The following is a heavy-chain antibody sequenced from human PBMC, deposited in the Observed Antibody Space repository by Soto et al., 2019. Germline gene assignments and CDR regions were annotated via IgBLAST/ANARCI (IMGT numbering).Heavy chain of an antibody. CDR1: GYNFAGYW. V-gene: IGHV5-51*01. CDR3: ARGGVSTRIFDY. CDR2: IYPSDSDT. Sequence: GESLKISCKGSGYNFAGYWIAWVRQMPGKGLELMGIIYPSDSDTRYRPSFQGQVTISADKSISSAYLQWSSLRASDTAMYYCARGGVSTRIFDYWGEGTPVTVYS. D-gene: IGHD3-3*01. J-gene: IGHJ4*02.